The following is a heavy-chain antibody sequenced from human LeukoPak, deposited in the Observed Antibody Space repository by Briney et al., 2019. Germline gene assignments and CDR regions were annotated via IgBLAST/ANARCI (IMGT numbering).Heavy chain of an antibody. CDR3: ARGSASYYFDY. CDR2: INHSGST. CDR1: GGSFSGYY. Sequence: QTSETLSLTCAVYGGSFSGYYCSWIRQPPGKGLEWIGEINHSGSTNYNPSLKSRVTISVDTSKNQFSLKLSSVTAADTAVYYCARGSASYYFDYWGQGTLVTVSS. V-gene: IGHV4-34*01. J-gene: IGHJ4*02.